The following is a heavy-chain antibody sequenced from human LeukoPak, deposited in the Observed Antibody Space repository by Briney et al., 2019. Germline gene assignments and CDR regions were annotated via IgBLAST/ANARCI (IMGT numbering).Heavy chain of an antibody. J-gene: IGHJ4*02. CDR3: ARDGYGDYAFDY. V-gene: IGHV1-2*02. CDR1: GYTFTGYY. D-gene: IGHD4-17*01. CDR2: INPNSGGT. Sequence: ASVKVSCKASGYTFTGYYMHWVRQAPGQGLEWMGWINPNSGGTNYAQKFQGRVTMTRDTSTSTVYMELSSLRSEDTAVYYCARDGYGDYAFDYWGQGTLVTVSS.